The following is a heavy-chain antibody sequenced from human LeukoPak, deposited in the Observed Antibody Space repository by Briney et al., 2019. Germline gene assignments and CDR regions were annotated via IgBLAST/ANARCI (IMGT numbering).Heavy chain of an antibody. D-gene: IGHD1/OR15-1a*01. Sequence: ASVKVSCKASGYIFTNHGIHWVRQAPGQRLECMGWINAANGNIKYSPSFQGRVTFTGDISASTVYMEMSSLRSEDTALYYCAGDGGGRYGTTLLDYWGQGTLVTVSS. J-gene: IGHJ4*02. CDR1: GYIFTNHG. CDR2: INAANGNI. CDR3: AGDGGGRYGTTLLDY. V-gene: IGHV1-3*01.